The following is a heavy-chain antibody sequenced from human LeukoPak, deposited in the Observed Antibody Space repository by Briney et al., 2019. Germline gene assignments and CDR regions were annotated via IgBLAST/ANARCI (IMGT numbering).Heavy chain of an antibody. CDR3: ATDGSRITAYYYGMDV. J-gene: IGHJ6*02. V-gene: IGHV1-24*01. D-gene: IGHD3-3*01. Sequence: ASVKVSCKVSGYTLTELSMHWVRQAPGKGLEWMGGSDPEDGETIYAQKFQGRVTMTEDTSTDTAYMELSSLRSEDTAVYYCATDGSRITAYYYGMDVWGQGTTVTVSS. CDR2: SDPEDGET. CDR1: GYTLTELS.